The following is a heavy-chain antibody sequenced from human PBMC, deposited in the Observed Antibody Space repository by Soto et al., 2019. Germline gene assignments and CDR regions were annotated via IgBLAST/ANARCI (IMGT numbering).Heavy chain of an antibody. CDR3: ARGKGSASHYYYGMDV. V-gene: IGHV4-34*01. J-gene: IGHJ6*02. CDR2: INHSGST. Sequence: NPSETLSLTCAVYGGSFSGYYWSWIRQPPGKGLEWIGEINHSGSTNYNPSLKSRVTISVDTSKNQFSPKLSSVTAADTAVYYCARGKGSASHYYYGMDVWGQGTTVTVSS. CDR1: GGSFSGYY.